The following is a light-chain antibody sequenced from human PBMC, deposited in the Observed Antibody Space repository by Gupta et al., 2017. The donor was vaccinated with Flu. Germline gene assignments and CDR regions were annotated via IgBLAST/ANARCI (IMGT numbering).Light chain of an antibody. CDR1: QGVSSSY. J-gene: IGKJ1*01. CDR3: KHYGSSRWT. Sequence: EIVLTQFPGTLSLSPGERATLSCRASQGVSSSYLAWYQQKPGQAPRLLTYGASSRAPGIPDRFTGSWSGSDFTLTISRMEPEDFAVYYCKHYGSSRWTFGQGTKVEVK. V-gene: IGKV3-20*01. CDR2: GAS.